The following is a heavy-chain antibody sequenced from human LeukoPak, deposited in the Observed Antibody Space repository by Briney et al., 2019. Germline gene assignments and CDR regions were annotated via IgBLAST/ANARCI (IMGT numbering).Heavy chain of an antibody. V-gene: IGHV3-30*18. CDR3: AKEMGGYSSGWSLAAFDI. J-gene: IGHJ3*02. CDR2: ISYDGSNK. Sequence: PGGSLRLSCAASGFTFSSYGMHWVRQAPGKGLEWVAVISYDGSNKYYADSVKGRFTISRDNSKNTLYLQMNSLRAEDTAVYYCAKEMGGYSSGWSLAAFDIWGQGTMVTVSS. D-gene: IGHD6-19*01. CDR1: GFTFSSYG.